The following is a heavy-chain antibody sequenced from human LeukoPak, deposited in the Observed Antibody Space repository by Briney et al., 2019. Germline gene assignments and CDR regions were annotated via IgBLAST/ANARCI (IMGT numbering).Heavy chain of an antibody. D-gene: IGHD2-2*01. CDR1: GFTFDDYG. CDR3: ARPARAGRIFDVVPYFDY. Sequence: GGSLRLSCAASGFTFDDYGMHWVRQAPGKGLERVSGISWNSDSVGYADSVKGRFTISRDNSKNTLYLQMNSLRAEDTAVYYCARPARAGRIFDVVPYFDYWGQGTLVTVSS. J-gene: IGHJ4*02. CDR2: ISWNSDSV. V-gene: IGHV3-9*01.